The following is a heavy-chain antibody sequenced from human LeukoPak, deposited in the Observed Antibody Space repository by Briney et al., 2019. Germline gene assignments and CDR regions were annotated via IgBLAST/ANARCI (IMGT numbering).Heavy chain of an antibody. CDR1: GFTFSSYA. D-gene: IGHD5-18*01. Sequence: PGGSLRLSCAASGFTFSSYAMPWVRQAPGKGLEWVAVISYDGSNKYYADSVKGRFTISRDNSKNTLYLQMNGLRAEDTAVYYCARKGIQLWNLDYWGQGTLVTVSS. CDR3: ARKGIQLWNLDY. CDR2: ISYDGSNK. J-gene: IGHJ4*02. V-gene: IGHV3-30-3*01.